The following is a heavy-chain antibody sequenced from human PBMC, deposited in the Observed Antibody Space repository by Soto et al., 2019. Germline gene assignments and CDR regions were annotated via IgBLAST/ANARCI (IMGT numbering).Heavy chain of an antibody. Sequence: GGSLRLSCAASGFTFSDYYIHWIRRAPGKGLEWISYISGNGEIIQYAASARGRFAISRDNAENSVYLEMDRLRAEDTALYYCARDVDADFRTDFDYWGRGTLVTVSS. D-gene: IGHD4-17*01. CDR3: ARDVDADFRTDFDY. J-gene: IGHJ4*02. CDR2: ISGNGEII. V-gene: IGHV3-11*01. CDR1: GFTFSDYY.